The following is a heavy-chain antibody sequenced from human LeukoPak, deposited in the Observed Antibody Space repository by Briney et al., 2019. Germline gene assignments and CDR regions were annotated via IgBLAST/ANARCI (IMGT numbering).Heavy chain of an antibody. D-gene: IGHD2-2*01. J-gene: IGHJ3*02. Sequence: SETLSLTCTVSGGSISSSSYYWGWNRQPPGKGLEWIGSIYYSGSTYYNPSLKSRVTISVDTSKNQFSLKLSSVTAADTAVYYCARVVVGSHAFDIWGQGTMVTVSS. CDR3: ARVVVGSHAFDI. CDR1: GGSISSSSYY. CDR2: IYYSGST. V-gene: IGHV4-39*07.